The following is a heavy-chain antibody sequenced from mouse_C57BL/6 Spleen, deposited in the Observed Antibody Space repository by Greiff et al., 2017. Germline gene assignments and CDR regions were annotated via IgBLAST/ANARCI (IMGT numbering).Heavy chain of an antibody. CDR1: GYTFTSYG. J-gene: IGHJ2*01. CDR3: ARSEGSNYVYFDY. V-gene: IGHV1-81*01. D-gene: IGHD2-5*01. CDR2: IYPRSGNT. Sequence: VQLQQSGAELARPGASVKLSCKASGYTFTSYGISWVKQRTGRGLEWIGEIYPRSGNTYYNEKFKGKATLTADKSSSTAYMELRSLTSEDSAVYVCARSEGSNYVYFDYWGQGTTLTVSS.